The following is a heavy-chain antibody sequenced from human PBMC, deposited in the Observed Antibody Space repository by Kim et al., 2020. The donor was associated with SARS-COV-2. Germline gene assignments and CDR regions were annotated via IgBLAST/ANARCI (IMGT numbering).Heavy chain of an antibody. V-gene: IGHV3-21*01. Sequence: GGSLRLSCAASGFTFSSYSMNWVRQAPGKGLEWVSSISSSSSYIYYADSVKGRFTISRDNAKNSLYLQMNSLRAEDTAVYYCARDAPRIAAAGYFDYWGQGTLVTVSS. D-gene: IGHD6-13*01. CDR3: ARDAPRIAAAGYFDY. CDR1: GFTFSSYS. CDR2: ISSSSSYI. J-gene: IGHJ4*02.